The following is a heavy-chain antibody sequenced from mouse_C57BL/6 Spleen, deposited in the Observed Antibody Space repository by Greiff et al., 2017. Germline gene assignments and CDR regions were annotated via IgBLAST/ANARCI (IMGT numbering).Heavy chain of an antibody. CDR2: IDPETGGT. D-gene: IGHD1-1*01. CDR1: GYTFTDYE. J-gene: IGHJ1*03. Sequence: QVQLQQSGAELVRPGASVTLSCKASGYTFTDYEMHWVKQTPVHGLEWIGAIDPETGGTAYNQKFKGKAILTADKSSSTAYMELRSLTSEDSAVYYCTRDGSSYGYFDVWGTGTTVTVSP. CDR3: TRDGSSYGYFDV. V-gene: IGHV1-15*01.